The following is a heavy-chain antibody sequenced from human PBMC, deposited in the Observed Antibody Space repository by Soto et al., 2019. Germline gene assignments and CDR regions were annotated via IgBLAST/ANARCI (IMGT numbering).Heavy chain of an antibody. CDR2: IKSRTNGGTT. CDR3: TTDDPINRS. J-gene: IGHJ5*02. CDR1: GFTFSNAW. V-gene: IGHV3-15*01. Sequence: GGSLRLSCAASGFTFSNAWMSWVRQAPGKGLEWVGRIKSRTNGGTTDYAAPVKGRFTISRDDSKNTLYLQMNSLRTEDTAIYYCTTDDPINRSCGQGTLVTVSS.